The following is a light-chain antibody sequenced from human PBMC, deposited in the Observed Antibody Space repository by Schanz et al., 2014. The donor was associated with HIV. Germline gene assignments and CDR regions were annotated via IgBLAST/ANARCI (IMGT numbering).Light chain of an antibody. J-gene: IGLJ2*01. CDR1: ALNIGRNS. V-gene: IGLV1-51*01. CDR3: GSWDSSLKAVV. CDR2: DYH. Sequence: QSVLTQPPSVSAAPGQRVTISCSGSALNIGRNSVSWYQQFPGTAPNLLIYDYHERPSEIRDRFSGSKSGQSATLAIIGLQAGDEADYYCGSWDSSLKAVVFGGGTKLTVL.